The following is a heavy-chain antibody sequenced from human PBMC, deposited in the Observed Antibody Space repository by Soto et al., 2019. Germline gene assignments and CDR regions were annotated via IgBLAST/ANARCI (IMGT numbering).Heavy chain of an antibody. CDR1: GYSFTSYW. CDR3: ATQSPTITMIVVVPDAFDI. V-gene: IGHV5-51*01. Sequence: GESLKISCKGSGYSFTSYWIGWVRQMPGKGLEWMGIIYPGDSDTRYSPSFQGQVTISADKSISTAYLQWSSLKASDTAMYYCATQSPTITMIVVVPDAFDIWGQGTMVT. D-gene: IGHD3-22*01. CDR2: IYPGDSDT. J-gene: IGHJ3*02.